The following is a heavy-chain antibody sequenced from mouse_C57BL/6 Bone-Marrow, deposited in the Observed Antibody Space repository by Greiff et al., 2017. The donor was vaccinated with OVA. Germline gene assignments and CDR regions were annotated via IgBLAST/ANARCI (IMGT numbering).Heavy chain of an antibody. J-gene: IGHJ1*03. CDR3: AREGSSLFYWYFDV. V-gene: IGHV3-6*01. Sequence: VQLQQSGPGLVKPSQSLSLTCSVTGYSITSGYYWNWIRQFPGNKLEWMGYISYDGSNNYNPSLKNRISITRDTSKNQIFLKLNSVTTEDTATYYCAREGSSLFYWYFDVWGTGTTVTVSS. D-gene: IGHD1-1*01. CDR2: ISYDGSN. CDR1: GYSITSGYY.